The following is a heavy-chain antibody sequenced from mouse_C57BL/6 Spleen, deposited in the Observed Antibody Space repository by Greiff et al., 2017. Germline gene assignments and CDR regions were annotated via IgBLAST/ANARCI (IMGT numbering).Heavy chain of an antibody. J-gene: IGHJ4*01. CDR1: GFTFSSYG. CDR2: ISSGGSYT. V-gene: IGHV5-6*01. D-gene: IGHD1-1*01. CDR3: AGFTTVVGGMDY. Sequence: EVQLVESGGDLVKPGGSLKLSCAASGFTFSSYGMSWVRQTPDKRLEWVATISSGGSYTYYPDSVKGRFTISRDNAKNTLYLQMSSLKSEDTAMYYCAGFTTVVGGMDYWGQGTSVTVSS.